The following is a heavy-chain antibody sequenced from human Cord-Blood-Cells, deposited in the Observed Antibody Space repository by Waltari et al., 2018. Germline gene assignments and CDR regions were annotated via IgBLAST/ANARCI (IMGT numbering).Heavy chain of an antibody. CDR1: GYTFTSYY. CDR2: INPSGGST. Sequence: QVQLVQSGAEGKKPGASVKVSCKASGYTFTSYYMHWVRPAPGKGLEWMGIINPSGGSTSYAQKFQGRVTMTRDTSTSTVYMELSSLRSEDTAVYYCAREYSSSSGYYGMDVWGQGTTVTVSS. V-gene: IGHV1-46*01. CDR3: AREYSSSSGYYGMDV. D-gene: IGHD6-6*01. J-gene: IGHJ6*02.